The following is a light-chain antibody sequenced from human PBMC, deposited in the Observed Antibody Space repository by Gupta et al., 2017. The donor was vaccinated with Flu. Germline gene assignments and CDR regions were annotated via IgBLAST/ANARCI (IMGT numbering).Light chain of an antibody. J-gene: IGLJ2*01. CDR1: SGYSNYA. CDR2: VNSDGSH. Sequence: QLVLTQSPSASASLGASVKFTCTLTSGYSNYAIAWHQQQPGKGPRYLMKVNSDGSHSKGDGIPDRFSGSSSGAERYLTISRLQSEDEADYYCQTWDIGTYVVFGGGTKLTVL. V-gene: IGLV4-69*01. CDR3: QTWDIGTYVV.